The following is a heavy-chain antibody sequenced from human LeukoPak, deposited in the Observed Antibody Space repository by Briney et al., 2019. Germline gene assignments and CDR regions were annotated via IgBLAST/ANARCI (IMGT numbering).Heavy chain of an antibody. Sequence: GGSLRLSCAASGFTFSSYAMHWVRQAPGKGLEWVAVISYDGSNKYYADSVKGRFTISRDNSKNTLYLQMNSLRPEDTAVYYCARDNNKWKLLSSAYWGQGTLVTVSS. CDR3: ARDNNKWKLLSSAY. CDR1: GFTFSSYA. CDR2: ISYDGSNK. J-gene: IGHJ4*02. D-gene: IGHD1-26*01. V-gene: IGHV3-30*04.